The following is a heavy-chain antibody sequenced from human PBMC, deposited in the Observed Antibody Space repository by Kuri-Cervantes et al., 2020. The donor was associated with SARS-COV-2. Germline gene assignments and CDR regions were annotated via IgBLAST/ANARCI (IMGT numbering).Heavy chain of an antibody. CDR2: IYYSGST. J-gene: IGHJ3*02. CDR3: AKPSGNYHDAFDI. D-gene: IGHD1-26*01. Sequence: ESLKISCAVSGGSISSSSYYWGWIRQPPGKGLEWIGSIYYSGSTYYNPSLKSRVTISVDTSKNQFSLKLSSVTAADTAVYYRAKPSGNYHDAFDIWGQGPMVTVSS. V-gene: IGHV4-39*01. CDR1: GGSISSSSYY.